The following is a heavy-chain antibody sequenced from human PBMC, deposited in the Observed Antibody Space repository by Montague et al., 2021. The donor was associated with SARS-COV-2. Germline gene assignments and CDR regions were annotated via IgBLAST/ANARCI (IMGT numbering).Heavy chain of an antibody. J-gene: IGHJ6*02. V-gene: IGHV4-4*02. D-gene: IGHD3-10*01. CDR2: IHHGGST. CDR1: GGSISGNNW. Sequence: SETLSLTCAVSGGSISGNNWWSWVRHPPGKGLGLVEEIHHGGSTYYNPSLNSLVTIAVDKSKNQSSLQLSSVTAADTAVYYCARVHPLWFGELLLDYSYYYGMDVWGQGTTVTVSS. CDR3: ARVHPLWFGELLLDYSYYYGMDV.